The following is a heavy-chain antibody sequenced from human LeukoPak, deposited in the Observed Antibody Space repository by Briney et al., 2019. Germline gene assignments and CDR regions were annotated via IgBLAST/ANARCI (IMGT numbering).Heavy chain of an antibody. CDR2: IYSGGST. CDR3: ARAQQGDYYASSGYNALDY. J-gene: IGHJ4*02. V-gene: IGHV3-53*04. D-gene: IGHD3-22*01. Sequence: GGSLRLSCAASGFTVSSNYMSWVRQAPGKGLEWVSVIYSGGSTYYADSVKGRFTISRHNSKNTLYLQMNSLRAEDTAVYYCARAQQGDYYASSGYNALDYWGQGTLVTVSS. CDR1: GFTVSSNY.